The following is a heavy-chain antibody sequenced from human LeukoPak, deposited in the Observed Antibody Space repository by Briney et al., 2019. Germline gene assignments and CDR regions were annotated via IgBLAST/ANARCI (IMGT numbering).Heavy chain of an antibody. CDR2: INPNSGGT. CDR1: GYTFTSYD. Sequence: GASVEVSCKASGYTFTSYDINWVRQATGQGLEWMGWINPNSGGTNYAQKFQGRVTMTRDTSISTAYMELSRLRSDDTAVYYCARDHGGPTLWFGEKDNHAFDIWGQGTMVTVSS. CDR3: ARDHGGPTLWFGEKDNHAFDI. D-gene: IGHD3-10*01. J-gene: IGHJ3*02. V-gene: IGHV1-2*02.